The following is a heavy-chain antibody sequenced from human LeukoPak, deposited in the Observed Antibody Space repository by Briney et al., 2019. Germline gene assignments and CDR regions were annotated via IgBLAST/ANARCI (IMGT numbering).Heavy chain of an antibody. CDR1: GFTFSSYA. D-gene: IGHD3-10*01. Sequence: GGSLRLSCAASGFTFSSYAMSWVRQAPGKGLEWVSAIRGSGGSTYYADSVKGRFTISRDNSKNTLYLQMNSLRAEDTAVYYGAKDRQGGVLLWFGPYFDYWGQGTLVTVSS. V-gene: IGHV3-23*01. CDR3: AKDRQGGVLLWFGPYFDY. CDR2: IRGSGGST. J-gene: IGHJ4*02.